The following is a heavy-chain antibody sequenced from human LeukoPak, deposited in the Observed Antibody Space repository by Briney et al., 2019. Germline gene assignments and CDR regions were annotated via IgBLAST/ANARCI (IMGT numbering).Heavy chain of an antibody. D-gene: IGHD2-2*01. V-gene: IGHV4-38-2*01. Sequence: PSETLSLTCAVSGYSISSGYYWGWIRQPPGKGLEWIGSIYHSGSTYYNPSLKSRVTISVDTSKNQFSLKLSSVTAADTAVYYCASQGYCSSTSCYDSWWLDPWGQGTLVTVSS. CDR2: IYHSGST. J-gene: IGHJ5*02. CDR3: ASQGYCSSTSCYDSWWLDP. CDR1: GYSISSGYY.